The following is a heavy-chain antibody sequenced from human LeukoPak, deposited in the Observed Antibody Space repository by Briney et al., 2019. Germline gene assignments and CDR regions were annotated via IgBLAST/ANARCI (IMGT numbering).Heavy chain of an antibody. V-gene: IGHV3-30-3*01. J-gene: IGHJ6*02. CDR1: GFTFSSYA. Sequence: GGSLRLSCAASGFTFSSYAMHWVRQAPGKGLEWVAVISYDGSNKYYADSVKGRFTISRDNSKNTLYLQMNSLRAEDTAVYYCARDRNYYYDSSGYYPYYYYGMDVWGQGTTVTVSS. CDR3: ARDRNYYYDSSGYYPYYYYGMDV. D-gene: IGHD3-22*01. CDR2: ISYDGSNK.